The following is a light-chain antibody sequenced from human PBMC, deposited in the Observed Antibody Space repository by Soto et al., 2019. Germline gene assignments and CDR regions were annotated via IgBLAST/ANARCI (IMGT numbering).Light chain of an antibody. CDR1: QSISSW. CDR3: QQYNIYWT. V-gene: IGKV1-5*01. J-gene: IGKJ1*01. CDR2: DAS. Sequence: DIRMNQSPATLSASVGDRVTITCRASQSISSWLAWYQQKPGKAPKLLIYDASTLQSGVPSRFSGSGFGTEFTLTISSLQPDDFASYYCQQYNIYWTFGQGTKVDIK.